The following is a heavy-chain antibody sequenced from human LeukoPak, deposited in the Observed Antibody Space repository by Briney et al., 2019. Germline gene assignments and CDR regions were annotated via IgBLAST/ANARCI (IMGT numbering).Heavy chain of an antibody. D-gene: IGHD4-17*01. V-gene: IGHV3-23*01. CDR3: AKVDDYGDYFDY. J-gene: IGHJ4*02. Sequence: GGSLRLSCAASGFTFSSYAMSWVRQAPGKGLEWVSAISGSGGSTYYADSVKGRFTISRDNSKNTLYLQLNSLRAEDTAVYYCAKVDDYGDYFDYWGQGTLVTVSS. CDR1: GFTFSSYA. CDR2: ISGSGGST.